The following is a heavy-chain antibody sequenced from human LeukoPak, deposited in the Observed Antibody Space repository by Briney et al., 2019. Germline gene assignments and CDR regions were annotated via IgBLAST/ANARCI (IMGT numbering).Heavy chain of an antibody. CDR1: GYTFTGYY. V-gene: IGHV1-18*04. J-gene: IGHJ5*02. CDR3: ARDDDGWFDP. Sequence: ASVKVSCKASGYTFTGYYMHWVRQAPGQGLEWMGWINPNSGNTNYAQTLQGRVTMTTDTSTSTAYMELRSLRSDDTAVYYCARDDDGWFDPWGQGTLVTVSS. CDR2: INPNSGNT.